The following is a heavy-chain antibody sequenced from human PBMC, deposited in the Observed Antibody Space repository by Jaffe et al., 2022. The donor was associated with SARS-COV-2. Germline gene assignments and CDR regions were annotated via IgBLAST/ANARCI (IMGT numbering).Heavy chain of an antibody. V-gene: IGHV1-2*02. J-gene: IGHJ5*02. D-gene: IGHD6-13*01. CDR1: GYTFTGYY. CDR3: AKAPTYSSSWYTVPESNWFDP. Sequence: QVQLVQSGAEVKKPGASVKVSCKASGYTFTGYYMHWVRQAPGQGLEWMGWINPNSGGTNYAQKFQGRVTMTRDTSISTAYMELSRLRSDDTAVYYCAKAPTYSSSWYTVPESNWFDPWGQGTLVTVSS. CDR2: INPNSGGT.